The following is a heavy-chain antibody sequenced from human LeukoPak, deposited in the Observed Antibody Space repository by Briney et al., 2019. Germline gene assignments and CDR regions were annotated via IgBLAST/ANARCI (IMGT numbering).Heavy chain of an antibody. D-gene: IGHD2-15*01. CDR3: AREHCSGGSCYSIYYYYYMDV. CDR1: GGSISSYY. V-gene: IGHV4-59*12. Sequence: PSETLSLTCTVSGGSISSYYWSWIRQPPGKGLEWIGHIYYSGSTNYNPSLKSRVTISVDTSKNQFSLKLSSVTAADTAVYYCAREHCSGGSCYSIYYYYYMDVWGKGTTVTVSS. J-gene: IGHJ6*03. CDR2: IYYSGST.